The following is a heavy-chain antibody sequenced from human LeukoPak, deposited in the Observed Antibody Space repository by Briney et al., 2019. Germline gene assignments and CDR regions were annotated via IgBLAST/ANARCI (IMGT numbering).Heavy chain of an antibody. CDR3: ARDGRRRDGYNYFDY. V-gene: IGHV4-61*02. Sequence: PSETLSLTCTVSGGSISSGSYYWSWIRQPAGKGLEWIGRIYTSGSTNYNPSLKSRVTISVDTSKNQLSLKLSSVTAADTAVYYCARDGRRRDGYNYFDYWGQGTLVTVSS. CDR2: IYTSGST. J-gene: IGHJ4*02. CDR1: GGSISSGSYY. D-gene: IGHD5-24*01.